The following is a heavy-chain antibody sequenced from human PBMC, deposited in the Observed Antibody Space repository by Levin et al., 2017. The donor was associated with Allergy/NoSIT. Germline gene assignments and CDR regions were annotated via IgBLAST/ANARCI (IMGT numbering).Heavy chain of an antibody. CDR1: GFTFSSYG. D-gene: IGHD3-10*01. CDR3: AKVKGFGELLFDY. V-gene: IGHV3-30*18. CDR2: ISYDGSNK. Sequence: GESLKISCAASGFTFSSYGMHWVRQAPGKGLEWVAVISYDGSNKYYADSVKGRFTISRDNSKNTLYLQMNSLRAEDTAVYYCAKVKGFGELLFDYWGQGTLVTVSS. J-gene: IGHJ4*02.